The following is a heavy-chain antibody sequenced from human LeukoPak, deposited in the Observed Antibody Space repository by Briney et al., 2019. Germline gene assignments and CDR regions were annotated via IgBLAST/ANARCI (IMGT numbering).Heavy chain of an antibody. CDR3: ATGPYYYDSSGYYAGFDY. CDR2: IYPADSDT. CDR1: GYSFTSYW. Sequence: ESLKISCKGSGYSFTSYWIGWVRQIPGKGLEWMGIIYPADSDTTFSPSFQGQFTISADKSISTAYLQWSSLKASDTAMYYCATGPYYYDSSGYYAGFDYWGQGTLVTVSS. D-gene: IGHD3-22*01. V-gene: IGHV5-51*01. J-gene: IGHJ4*02.